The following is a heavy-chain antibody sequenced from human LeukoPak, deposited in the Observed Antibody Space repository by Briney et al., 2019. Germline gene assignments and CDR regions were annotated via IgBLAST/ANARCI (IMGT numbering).Heavy chain of an antibody. V-gene: IGHV4-31*03. CDR1: GGSISSGGYY. CDR3: AGDYDSSGYYYS. Sequence: PSETLSLTCTVSGGSISSGGYYWSWIRQHPGKGLEWIGYIYYSGSTYYNPSLKSRVTISVDTSKNQFSLKLSSVTAADTAVYYCAGDYDSSGYYYSWGQGTLVTVSS. CDR2: IYYSGST. J-gene: IGHJ4*02. D-gene: IGHD3-22*01.